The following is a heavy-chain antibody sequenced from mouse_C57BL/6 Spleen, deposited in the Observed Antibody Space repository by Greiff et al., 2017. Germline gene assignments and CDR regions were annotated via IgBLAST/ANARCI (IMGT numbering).Heavy chain of an antibody. V-gene: IGHV1-18*01. D-gene: IGHD1-1*01. CDR1: GYTFTDYN. Sequence: EVQLQQSGPELVKPGASVKIPCKASGYTFTDYNMDWVKQSHGKSLEWIGDINPNNGGTIYNQKFKGKATLSVDKSPSTAYMALRNLTAEDTAVYYFARRVDYAMDYWGQGTSVTVSS. CDR3: ARRVDYAMDY. CDR2: INPNNGGT. J-gene: IGHJ4*01.